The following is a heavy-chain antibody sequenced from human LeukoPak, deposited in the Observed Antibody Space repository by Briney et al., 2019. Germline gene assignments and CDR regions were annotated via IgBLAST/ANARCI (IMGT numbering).Heavy chain of an antibody. D-gene: IGHD4-23*01. Sequence: SVKVSCKASGGTFSSYAISWVRQAPGQGLEWMGGNIPIFGTANYAQKFQGRVTITTDESTSTAYMELSSLRSEDTAVYYCARDPRGGKPRFDYWGQGTLVTVSS. V-gene: IGHV1-69*05. CDR2: NIPIFGTA. CDR1: GGTFSSYA. CDR3: ARDPRGGKPRFDY. J-gene: IGHJ4*02.